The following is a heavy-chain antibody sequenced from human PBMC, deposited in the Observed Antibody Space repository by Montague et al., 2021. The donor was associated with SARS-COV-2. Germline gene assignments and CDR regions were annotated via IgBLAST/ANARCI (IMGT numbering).Heavy chain of an antibody. CDR3: AGISKYSYGIYYYGMDV. CDR2: ITESGSP. V-gene: IGHV4-59*01. Sequence: SETLSLTCTVSGGSISRYYWSWIRQSPGQGLEWIAYITESGSPNYNPSLSSRVTISVDTSKNQFSLKLSPVTAADTAVYYCAGISKYSYGIYYYGMDVWGQGTTVTVSS. J-gene: IGHJ6*02. CDR1: GGSISRYY. D-gene: IGHD5-18*01.